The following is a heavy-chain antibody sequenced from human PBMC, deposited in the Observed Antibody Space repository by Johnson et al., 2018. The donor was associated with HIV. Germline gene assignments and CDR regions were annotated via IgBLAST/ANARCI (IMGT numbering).Heavy chain of an antibody. CDR3: AREGALLLWFGADDAFDI. V-gene: IGHV3-30*02. Sequence: QMQLVESGGGVVQPGGSLRLSCAASGFIFSSYGMHWVRQAPGKGLEWVAFIWYDGSRKYYPDSVKGRFTISRVNSKNMLYLQMNSLRVEDTAVYYCAREGALLLWFGADDAFDIWGQGTMVTVSS. CDR2: IWYDGSRK. CDR1: GFIFSSYG. J-gene: IGHJ3*02. D-gene: IGHD3-10*01.